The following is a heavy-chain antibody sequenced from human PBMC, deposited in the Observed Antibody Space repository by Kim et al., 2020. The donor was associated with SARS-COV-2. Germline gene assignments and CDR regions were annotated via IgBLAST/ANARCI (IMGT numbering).Heavy chain of an antibody. CDR2: ISYSGSDR. CDR3: AKRDGYNRAFDY. CDR1: GFTFSSYA. D-gene: IGHD5-12*01. V-gene: IGHV3-23*01. Sequence: GGSLRLSCAASGFTFSSYAMSWVRQAPGKGLELVSTISYSGSDRYYADSVKGRFTISRDNSKNTLYLQMNSLSAEDTAIYYCAKRDGYNRAFDYWGQGT. J-gene: IGHJ4*02.